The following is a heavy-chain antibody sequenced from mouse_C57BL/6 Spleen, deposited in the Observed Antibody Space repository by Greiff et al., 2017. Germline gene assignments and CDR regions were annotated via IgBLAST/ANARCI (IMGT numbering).Heavy chain of an antibody. J-gene: IGHJ1*03. CDR1: GFTFSDYG. V-gene: IGHV5-17*01. CDR3: ARIITTVVADWYFDV. D-gene: IGHD1-1*01. CDR2: ISSGSSTI. Sequence: EVKLMESGGGLVKPGGSLKLSCAASGFTFSDYGMHWVRQAPEKGLEWVAYISSGSSTIYYADTVKGRFTISRDNAKNTLFLQMTSLRSEDTAMYYCARIITTVVADWYFDVWGTGTTVTVSS.